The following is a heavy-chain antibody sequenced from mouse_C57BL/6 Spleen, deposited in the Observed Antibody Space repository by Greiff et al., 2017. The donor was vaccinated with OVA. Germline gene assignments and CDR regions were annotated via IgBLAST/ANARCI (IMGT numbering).Heavy chain of an antibody. J-gene: IGHJ4*01. CDR3: ARQDSSGDSYAMDY. CDR2: ISGGGGNT. D-gene: IGHD3-2*02. CDR1: GFTFSSYT. V-gene: IGHV5-9*01. Sequence: EVHLVESGGGLVKPGGSLKLSCAASGFTFSSYTMSWVRQTPEKRLEWVATISGGGGNTYYPDSVKGRFTISRDNAKNTLYRQMSSLRSEDTALYYCARQDSSGDSYAMDYWGQGTSVTVSS.